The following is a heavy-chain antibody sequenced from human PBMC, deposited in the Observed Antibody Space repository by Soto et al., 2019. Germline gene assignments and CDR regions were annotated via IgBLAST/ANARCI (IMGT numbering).Heavy chain of an antibody. Sequence: SETLSLTCTVSGGSISSSSYYWDWIRQPPGKGLEWIGSMFHSGYTYYNPSLKSRVAISLDTSKNQFSLKLNSVTAADTAVYYCARLPTGTTDLSWFDPWGQGTLVTVSS. V-gene: IGHV4-39*01. CDR2: MFHSGYT. CDR3: ARLPTGTTDLSWFDP. J-gene: IGHJ5*02. D-gene: IGHD1-7*01. CDR1: GGSISSSSYY.